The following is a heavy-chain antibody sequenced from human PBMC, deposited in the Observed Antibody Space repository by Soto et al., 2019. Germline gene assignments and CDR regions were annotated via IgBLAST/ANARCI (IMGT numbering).Heavy chain of an antibody. D-gene: IGHD3-10*01. V-gene: IGHV4-34*01. J-gene: IGHJ6*02. CDR1: GGSFSGYY. CDR3: ARDNYGSGSYYYYYGMDV. CDR2: INHSGST. Sequence: PSETLSLTCAVYGGSFSGYYWSWIRQPPGKGLEWIGEINHSGSTNYNPSLKSRVTISVDTSKNQFSLKLSSVTAADTAVYYCARDNYGSGSYYYYYGMDVWGQGTTVTVSS.